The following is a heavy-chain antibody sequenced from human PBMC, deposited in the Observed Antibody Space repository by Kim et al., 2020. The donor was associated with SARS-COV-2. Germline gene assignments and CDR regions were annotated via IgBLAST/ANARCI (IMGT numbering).Heavy chain of an antibody. CDR3: ARKWAYSSGWYGWFDP. V-gene: IGHV4-39*01. CDR1: GGSISSSSYY. J-gene: IGHJ5*02. CDR2: IYYSGST. D-gene: IGHD6-19*01. Sequence: SETLSLTCTVSGGSISSSSYYWGWIRQPPGKGLEWIGSIYYSGSTYYNPSLKSRVTISVDTSKNQFSLKLSSVTAADTAVYYCARKWAYSSGWYGWFDP.